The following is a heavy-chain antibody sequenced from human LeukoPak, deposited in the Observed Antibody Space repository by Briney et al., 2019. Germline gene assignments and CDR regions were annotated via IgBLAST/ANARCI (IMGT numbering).Heavy chain of an antibody. D-gene: IGHD6-6*01. J-gene: IGHJ4*02. Sequence: GGSLRLSCAATGFTFSSYSMNWVRQAPGKGLEWVSSISSSSSYIYYADSVKGRFTISRDNAKNSLYLQMNSLRAEDTAVYYCARTPQYSSSSFDYWGQGTLVTVSS. V-gene: IGHV3-21*01. CDR2: ISSSSSYI. CDR3: ARTPQYSSSSFDY. CDR1: GFTFSSYS.